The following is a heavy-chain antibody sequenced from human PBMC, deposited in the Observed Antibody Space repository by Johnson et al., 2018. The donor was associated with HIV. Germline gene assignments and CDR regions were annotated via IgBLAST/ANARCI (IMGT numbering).Heavy chain of an antibody. CDR2: LSYDGSNK. Sequence: VLLVESGGGVVQPGRSLRLSCAASGFTFSSYAMHWVRQAPGKGLEWVAVLSYDGSNKYYGDSVTGRFTISRDNSKNTLYLQMNSLRAEDTAVYYCARERRPWGPDAFDIWGQGTMVTVAS. CDR3: ARERRPWGPDAFDI. V-gene: IGHV3-30-3*01. D-gene: IGHD3-16*01. CDR1: GFTFSSYA. J-gene: IGHJ3*02.